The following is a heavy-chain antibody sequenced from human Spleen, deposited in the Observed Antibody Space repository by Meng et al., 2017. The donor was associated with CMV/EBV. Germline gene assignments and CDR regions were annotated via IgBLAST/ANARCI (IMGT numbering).Heavy chain of an antibody. CDR3: ARSQLSGSYIYFED. J-gene: IGHJ4*02. CDR2: AIPIIATS. V-gene: IGHV1-69*08. D-gene: IGHD1-26*01. Sequence: VKVSCKASGGTFDDYSFSWVRQAPGQGLEWMGRAIPIIATSNYAQTFQDRITITADIPTTTVYMELTSLRSEDTAVYYCARSQLSGSYIYFEDWGPGTLVTVSS. CDR1: GGTFDDYS.